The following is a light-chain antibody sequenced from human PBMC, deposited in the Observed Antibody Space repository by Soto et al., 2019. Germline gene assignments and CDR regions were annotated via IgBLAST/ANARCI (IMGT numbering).Light chain of an antibody. J-gene: IGKJ3*01. CDR2: GAS. CDR1: QSISNN. Sequence: EIVMTQSPATLSVSPGERATLSCRASQSISNNLVWYQQIPGQAPRLLMFGASTRATGVPARFSGGGSGTEFTLTISSLQSEDCAVYYCQQYANWSRTFGPGTKVDIK. CDR3: QQYANWSRT. V-gene: IGKV3-15*01.